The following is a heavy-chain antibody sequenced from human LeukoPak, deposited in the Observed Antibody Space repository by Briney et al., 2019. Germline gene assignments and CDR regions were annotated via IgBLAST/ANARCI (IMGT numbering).Heavy chain of an antibody. CDR3: ARRSLSGVGNFDY. D-gene: IGHD2-8*01. V-gene: IGHV1-69*13. J-gene: IGHJ4*02. CDR2: IIPIFGTA. Sequence: ASVKVSFKASGGTFSSYAISWVRQAPGQGLEWMGGIIPIFGTANYAQKFQGRVTITADESTSTAYMELSSLRSEDTAVYYCARRSLSGVGNFDYWGQGTLVTVSS. CDR1: GGTFSSYA.